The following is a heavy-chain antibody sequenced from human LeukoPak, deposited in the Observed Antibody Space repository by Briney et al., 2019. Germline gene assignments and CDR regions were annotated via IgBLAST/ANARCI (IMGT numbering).Heavy chain of an antibody. CDR2: IIPILGIA. Sequence: ASVKVSCKASGGTFSSYAISWVRPTPGQGLEWVGRIIPILGIANYAQKFQGRVTITADKSTSTAYMELSSLRSEDTAVYYCARVTSTGWYKVYWGQGTLVTVSS. CDR3: ARVTSTGWYKVY. D-gene: IGHD6-19*01. J-gene: IGHJ4*02. V-gene: IGHV1-69*04. CDR1: GGTFSSYA.